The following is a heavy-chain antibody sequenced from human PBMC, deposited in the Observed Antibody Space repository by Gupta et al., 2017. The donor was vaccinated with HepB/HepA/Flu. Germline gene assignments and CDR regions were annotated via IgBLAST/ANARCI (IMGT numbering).Heavy chain of an antibody. CDR3: ARDRYIGYSSSWDYYYGMDV. V-gene: IGHV3-30-3*01. J-gene: IGHJ6*02. Sequence: QVQLLDSGRGVVQPGRSLRLSCAASGFTFASYPMHWVRQDPGKGPEWVAVISYDGSNKDYADSVKGRFTISRDNSKNMLYLQMNSLRAEDTAVYYCARDRYIGYSSSWDYYYGMDVGGQGTTVTVSS. CDR1: GFTFASYP. CDR2: ISYDGSNK. D-gene: IGHD6-13*01.